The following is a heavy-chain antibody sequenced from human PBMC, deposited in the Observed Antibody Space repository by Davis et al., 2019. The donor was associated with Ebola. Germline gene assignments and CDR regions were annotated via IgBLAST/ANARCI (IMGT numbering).Heavy chain of an antibody. J-gene: IGHJ4*02. CDR1: GFTFSSYS. D-gene: IGHD3-3*01. CDR2: ISSSSSTI. V-gene: IGHV3-48*02. CDR3: ARDSYDFWSGYSYYFDY. Sequence: GESLKISCAASGFTFSSYSMNWVRQAPGKGLEWVSYISSSSSTIYYADSVKGRFTISRDNAKNSLYLQMNSLRDEDTAVYYCARDSYDFWSGYSYYFDYWGQGTLVTVSS.